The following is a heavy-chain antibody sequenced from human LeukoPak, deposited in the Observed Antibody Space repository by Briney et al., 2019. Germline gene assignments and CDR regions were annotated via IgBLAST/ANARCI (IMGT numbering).Heavy chain of an antibody. CDR2: IYYSGST. Sequence: PSETLSLTCTVSGGSMSSYYWSWIRQPPGKGLEYIGYIYYSGSTNYNPSLNSRVTMSVDTSKNQFSLKLSSVTAADTAVYYCARGDTRGNDIWGQGTMVTVSS. CDR3: ARGDTRGNDI. J-gene: IGHJ3*02. CDR1: GGSMSSYY. V-gene: IGHV4-59*01. D-gene: IGHD1-26*01.